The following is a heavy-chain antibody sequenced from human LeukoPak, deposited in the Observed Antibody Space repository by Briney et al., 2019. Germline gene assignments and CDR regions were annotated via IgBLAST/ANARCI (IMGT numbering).Heavy chain of an antibody. CDR2: ISWNSGSI. D-gene: IGHD5-12*01. Sequence: GGSLRLSCAASGFTFDDYAMHWVRQAPGKGLEWVSGISWNSGSIGYADSVKGRFTISRDNAKNSLYLQMNSLRAEDTALYYCAKDIVATRAYYFDYWGQGTLVTVSS. J-gene: IGHJ4*02. CDR1: GFTFDDYA. CDR3: AKDIVATRAYYFDY. V-gene: IGHV3-9*01.